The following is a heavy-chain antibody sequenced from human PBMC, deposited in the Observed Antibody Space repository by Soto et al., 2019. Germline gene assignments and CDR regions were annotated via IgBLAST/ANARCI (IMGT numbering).Heavy chain of an antibody. CDR3: ARDSRYQTGTTADY. CDR1: GVTFSSSA. CDR2: IIPIFGTA. Sequence: AVKLSCKAAGVTFSSSAISCLRQATRQVLEWMGGIIPIFGTANYAQKFQGRVTITADESTSTAYMELSSLRSEDTAVYYCARDSRYQTGTTADYWGQGILVTVSS. V-gene: IGHV1-69*01. J-gene: IGHJ4*02. D-gene: IGHD1-1*01.